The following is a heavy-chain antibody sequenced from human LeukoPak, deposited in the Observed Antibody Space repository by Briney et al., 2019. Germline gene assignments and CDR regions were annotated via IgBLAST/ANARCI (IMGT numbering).Heavy chain of an antibody. D-gene: IGHD3-10*01. J-gene: IGHJ4*02. CDR2: IYENGGTT. V-gene: IGHV3-23*01. CDR1: GFTFRSHA. Sequence: GGSLRLSCVGSGFTFRSHAMSWVRQAPEKGLEFVSGIYENGGTTYYADSVKGRFTISRDNSKNTLYLQMNSLRAEDTAVYYCARDGLWFGELPFDYWGQGTLVTVSS. CDR3: ARDGLWFGELPFDY.